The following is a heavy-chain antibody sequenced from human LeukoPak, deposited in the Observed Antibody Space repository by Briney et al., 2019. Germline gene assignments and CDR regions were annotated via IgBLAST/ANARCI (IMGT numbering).Heavy chain of an antibody. CDR3: ARGAERRDSSVDY. D-gene: IGHD2-21*01. CDR1: GGSFSGYY. Sequence: SSETLSLTCAVYGGSFSGYYWSWIRQPPGKGLEWIGEINHSGSTNYNPSLKSRVTISVDTSKNRFSLKLSSVTAADTAVYYCARGAERRDSSVDYWGQGTLVTVSS. J-gene: IGHJ4*02. V-gene: IGHV4-34*01. CDR2: INHSGST.